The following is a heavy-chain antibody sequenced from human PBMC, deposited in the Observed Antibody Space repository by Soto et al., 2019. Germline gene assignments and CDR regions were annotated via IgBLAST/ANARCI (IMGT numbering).Heavy chain of an antibody. CDR1: GGSITIGGYC. J-gene: IGHJ5*02. CDR2: ICHSVNS. CDR3: ARVWFGESSWFDP. V-gene: IGHV4-30-2*01. D-gene: IGHD3-10*01. Sequence: QLQLQESGSGLVKPSQTLSLTCTVSGGSITIGGYCWSWIRQPPGRGLEWIGYICHSVNSYYNPSLKSRVTPSLHRSKNQFSLNLSSVTAADTAVYYCARVWFGESSWFDPWGQGTLVTVSS.